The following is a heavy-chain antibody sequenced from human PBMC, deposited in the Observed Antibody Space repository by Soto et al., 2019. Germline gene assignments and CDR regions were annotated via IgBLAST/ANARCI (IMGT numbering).Heavy chain of an antibody. CDR3: ARDKGYCSDTSCPDFDY. D-gene: IGHD2-15*01. J-gene: IGHJ4*02. CDR2: ISAYNGNT. V-gene: IGHV1-18*01. CDR1: GYTFTSYG. Sequence: ASVKVSCKASGYTFTSYGISWVRQAPGQGLEWMGRISAYNGNTNYAQKLQGRVTITTDTSTSTAYIELKSLRYEDTAVYYCARDKGYCSDTSCPDFDYWGQGTLVTVSS.